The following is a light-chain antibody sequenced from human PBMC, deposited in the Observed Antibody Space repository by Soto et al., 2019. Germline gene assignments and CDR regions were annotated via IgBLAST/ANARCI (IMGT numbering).Light chain of an antibody. Sequence: QSVLTQPASVSGSPGQSITISCTGTSSDVGAYEYVSWYQQHPGKAPKLLIYDVSNRPSGVSTRFSGSKSGNTASLTISELQAEDEGDYYCTSYTTRRLYVFGSGTKVTVL. V-gene: IGLV2-14*03. CDR2: DVS. J-gene: IGLJ1*01. CDR3: TSYTTRRLYV. CDR1: SSDVGAYEY.